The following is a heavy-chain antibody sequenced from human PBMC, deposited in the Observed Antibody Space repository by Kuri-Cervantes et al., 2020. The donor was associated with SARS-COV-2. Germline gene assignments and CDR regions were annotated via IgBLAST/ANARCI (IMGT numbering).Heavy chain of an antibody. J-gene: IGHJ4*02. CDR1: GFTFDDYA. D-gene: IGHD3-10*01. CDR3: AKDSNYYGSGSYLDY. Sequence: GGSLRLSCAASGFTFDDYAMHWVRQAPGKGLEWVSLNSWDGGSTYYADSVKGRFTISRDNSKNSLYLQMNSLRAEDTALYYCAKDSNYYGSGSYLDYWGQGTLVTVSS. CDR2: NSWDGGST. V-gene: IGHV3-43D*03.